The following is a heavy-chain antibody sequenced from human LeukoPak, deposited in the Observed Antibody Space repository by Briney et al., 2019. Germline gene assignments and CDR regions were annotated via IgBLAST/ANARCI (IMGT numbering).Heavy chain of an antibody. CDR3: ASIVVVPAAAPRDY. Sequence: PSETLSLTRAVYGGSFSGYYWSWIRQPPGKGLEWIGEINHSGSTNYNPSLKSRVTISVDTSKNQFSLKLSSVTAADTAVYYCASIVVVPAAAPRDYWGQGTLVTVSS. D-gene: IGHD2-2*01. CDR1: GGSFSGYY. J-gene: IGHJ4*02. V-gene: IGHV4-34*01. CDR2: INHSGST.